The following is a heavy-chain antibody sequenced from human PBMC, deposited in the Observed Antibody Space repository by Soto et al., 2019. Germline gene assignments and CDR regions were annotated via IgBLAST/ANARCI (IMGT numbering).Heavy chain of an antibody. CDR1: GYTFTSYA. CDR3: ARYADILTGYYRFDY. Sequence: GASVKVSCKASGYTFTSYAMHWVRQAPGQRLEWMGWINAGNGNTKYSQKFQGRVTITRDTSASTAYMELSSLRSEDTAVYYCARYADILTGYYRFDYWGQGTLVTVSS. CDR2: INAGNGNT. D-gene: IGHD3-9*01. V-gene: IGHV1-3*01. J-gene: IGHJ4*02.